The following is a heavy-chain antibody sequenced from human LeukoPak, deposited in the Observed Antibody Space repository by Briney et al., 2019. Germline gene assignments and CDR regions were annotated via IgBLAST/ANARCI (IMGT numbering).Heavy chain of an antibody. CDR1: GGSISSGGYS. J-gene: IGHJ3*02. CDR2: IYHSGST. Sequence: SQTLSLTCAVSGGSISSGGYSWSWIRQPPGKGLEWIGYIYHSGSTYYNPSLKSRVTISVDRSKNQFSLKLSSVTAADTAVYYCARLQIITMIVVVPIPQPGGAFDIWGQGTMVTVSS. D-gene: IGHD3-22*01. V-gene: IGHV4-30-2*01. CDR3: ARLQIITMIVVVPIPQPGGAFDI.